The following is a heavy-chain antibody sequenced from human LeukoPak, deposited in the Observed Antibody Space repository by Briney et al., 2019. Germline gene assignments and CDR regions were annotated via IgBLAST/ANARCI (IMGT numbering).Heavy chain of an antibody. CDR3: ARDYGSIVATTPYYFDY. J-gene: IGHJ4*02. D-gene: IGHD5-12*01. Sequence: GGSLRLSCVASGFPFSSYWMTWVRQAPGKGLEWVSSISSSSSYIYYADSVKGRFTISRDNAKNSLYLQMNSLRAEDTAVYYCARDYGSIVATTPYYFDYWGQGTLVTVSS. CDR2: ISSSSSYI. V-gene: IGHV3-21*01. CDR1: GFPFSSYW.